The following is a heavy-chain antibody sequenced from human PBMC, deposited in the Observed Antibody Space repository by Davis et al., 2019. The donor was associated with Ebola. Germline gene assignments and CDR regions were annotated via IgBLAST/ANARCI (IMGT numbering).Heavy chain of an antibody. V-gene: IGHV4-34*01. Sequence: SETLSLTCAVYGGSFSGYYWSWIRQPPGKGLEWIGEINHSGSTNYNPSLKSRVTISVDTSKNQFSLKLSSVTAADTAVYYCARGLRFRGWPFDYWGQGTLVTVSS. D-gene: IGHD6-19*01. CDR1: GGSFSGYY. CDR3: ARGLRFRGWPFDY. CDR2: INHSGST. J-gene: IGHJ4*02.